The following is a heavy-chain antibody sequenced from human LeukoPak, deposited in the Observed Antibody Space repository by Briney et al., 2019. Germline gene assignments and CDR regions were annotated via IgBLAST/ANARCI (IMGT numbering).Heavy chain of an antibody. CDR3: ASSGAGSSKDY. D-gene: IGHD3-10*01. J-gene: IGHJ4*02. CDR2: IYHSGST. Sequence: SETLSLTCAVSGGSLSSSNWWSWVRQPPGKGLEWIGEIYHSGSTNYNPSLKSRVTISVDKSKNQFSLKLSSVTAADTAVYYCASSGAGSSKDYWGQGTLVTVSS. CDR1: GGSLSSSNW. V-gene: IGHV4-4*02.